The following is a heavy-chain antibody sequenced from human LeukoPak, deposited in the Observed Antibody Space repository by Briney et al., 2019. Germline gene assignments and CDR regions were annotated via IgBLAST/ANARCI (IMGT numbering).Heavy chain of an antibody. CDR2: INHSGST. V-gene: IGHV4-34*01. J-gene: IGHJ3*02. CDR1: GGSFSGYY. Sequence: PSETLSLTCAVYGGSFSGYYWSWIRQPPGKRLEWIGEINHSGSTNYNPSLKSRVTISVDTSKNQFSLKLSSVTAADTAVYYCASLSSTSCYGPCDAFDIWGQGTMVTVSS. CDR3: ASLSSTSCYGPCDAFDI. D-gene: IGHD2-2*01.